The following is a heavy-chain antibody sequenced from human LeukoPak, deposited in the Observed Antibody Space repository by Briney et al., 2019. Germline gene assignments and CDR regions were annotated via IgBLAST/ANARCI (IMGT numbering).Heavy chain of an antibody. CDR2: IYHSGST. CDR3: ARGGTAMVYYYYGMDV. Sequence: SGTLSLTCAVSGGSISSSNWWSWVRQPPGKGLGWIGEIYHSGSTNYNPSLKSRVTISVDKSKNQFSLKLSSVTAADTAVYYCARGGTAMVYYYYGMDVWGKGTTVTVSS. D-gene: IGHD5-18*01. CDR1: GGSISSSNW. J-gene: IGHJ6*04. V-gene: IGHV4-4*02.